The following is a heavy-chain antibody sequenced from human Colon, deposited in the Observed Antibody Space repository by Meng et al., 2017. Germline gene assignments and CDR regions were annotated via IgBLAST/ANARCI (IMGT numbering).Heavy chain of an antibody. J-gene: IGHJ4*02. D-gene: IGHD2-2*01. CDR1: GFTFSDHF. CDR2: STNKAHSYIT. V-gene: IGHV3-72*01. CDR3: ARDFSQKYAWDY. Sequence: GESLKISCAASGFTFSDHFMDWVRQAPGKGLEWVGRSTNKAHSYITEYAASAKGRFTISRDDSNTSLYLQISSLKTEDTAVYYCARDFSQKYAWDYWGQGTLVTVSS.